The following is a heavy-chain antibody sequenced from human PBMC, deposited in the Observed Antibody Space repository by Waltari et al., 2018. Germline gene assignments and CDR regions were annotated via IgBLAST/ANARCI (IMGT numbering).Heavy chain of an antibody. CDR2: IRYVGSNK. CDR3: AKGVGSTRHNWFDP. J-gene: IGHJ5*02. Sequence: QVQLVESGGGVVQPGGSLRLSCAASGFTFSSYGMHWVRQAPGKGLEWVAFIRYVGSNKYYADSVKGRFTISRDNSKNTLYLQMNSLRAEDTAVYYCAKGVGSTRHNWFDPWGQGTLVTVSS. CDR1: GFTFSSYG. D-gene: IGHD2-2*01. V-gene: IGHV3-30*02.